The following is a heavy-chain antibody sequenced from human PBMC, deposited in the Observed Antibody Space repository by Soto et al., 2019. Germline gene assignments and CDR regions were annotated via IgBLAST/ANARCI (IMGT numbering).Heavy chain of an antibody. J-gene: IGHJ6*03. CDR3: ARHGGRIPYMDV. Sequence: SETLSLTCIVSGGSISSYYWSWIRQPPGKGLEWIGYIFYSGSTSYSPSLKSRVTLSLDTSKNQFSLKLSSVTAADTAVYYCARHGGRIPYMDVWGKGTTVTVSS. CDR1: GGSISSYY. V-gene: IGHV4-59*08. CDR2: IFYSGST.